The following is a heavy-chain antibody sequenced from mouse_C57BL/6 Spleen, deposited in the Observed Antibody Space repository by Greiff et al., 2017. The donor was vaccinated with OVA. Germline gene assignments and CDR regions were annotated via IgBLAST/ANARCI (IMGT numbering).Heavy chain of an antibody. J-gene: IGHJ3*01. CDR1: GFTFSSYG. V-gene: IGHV5-6*02. CDR3: ARHEEGSWFAY. CDR2: ISSGGSYT. Sequence: EVMLVESGGDLVKPGGSLKLSCAASGFTFSSYGMSWVRQTPDKRLEWVATISSGGSYTYYPDSVKGRFTISRDNAKNTLYLQMSSLKSEDTAMYYCARHEEGSWFAYWGQGTLVTVSA.